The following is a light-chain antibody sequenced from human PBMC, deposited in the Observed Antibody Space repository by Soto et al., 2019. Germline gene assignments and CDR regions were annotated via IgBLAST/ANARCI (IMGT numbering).Light chain of an antibody. CDR3: CSYAGSFYV. V-gene: IGLV2-11*01. CDR2: DVS. J-gene: IGLJ1*01. CDR1: SSDVGGYNY. Sequence: QSALTPPRSVSGSPGQSVTISCTRTSSDVGGYNYVSWYQQHPGKAPKLMIYDVSKRPSGVPDRFSGSKSGNTASLTISGLQAEDEADYYCCSYAGSFYVFGTGTKVTVL.